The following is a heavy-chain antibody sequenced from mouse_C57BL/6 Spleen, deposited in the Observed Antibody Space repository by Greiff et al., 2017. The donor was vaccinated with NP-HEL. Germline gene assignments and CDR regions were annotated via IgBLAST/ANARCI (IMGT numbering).Heavy chain of an antibody. Sequence: QVQLQQSGAELVRPGASVTLSCKASGYTFTDYEMHWVKQTPVHGLEWIGAIDPETGGTAYNQKFKGKAILTADKSSSTAYLDLRSLTSEDSAVYYCTKEGIYYDYDDVPAMDYWGQGTSVTVSS. CDR2: IDPETGGT. J-gene: IGHJ4*01. V-gene: IGHV1-15*01. D-gene: IGHD2-4*01. CDR3: TKEGIYYDYDDVPAMDY. CDR1: GYTFTDYE.